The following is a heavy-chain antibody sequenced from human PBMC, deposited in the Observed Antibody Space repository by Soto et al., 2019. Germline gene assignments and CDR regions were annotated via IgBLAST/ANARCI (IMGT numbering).Heavy chain of an antibody. CDR2: MYYNGNT. D-gene: IGHD3-9*01. Sequence: QLQESGPGLVKPSETLSLTCTVSGGSFTSTNYFWGWIRQPPGKGLEWIGCMYYNGNTFYRPPLKRRVTRSVDTSKRQLALDLRSGTAADTAMYYCAGLQMYDSRAAPTPIFHPGGLGARVTVSS. V-gene: IGHV4-39*01. J-gene: IGHJ1*01. CDR3: AGLQMYDSRAAPTPIFHP. CDR1: GGSFTSTNYF.